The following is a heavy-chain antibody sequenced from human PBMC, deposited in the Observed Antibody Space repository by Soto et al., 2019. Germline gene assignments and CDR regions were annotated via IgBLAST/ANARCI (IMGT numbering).Heavy chain of an antibody. CDR1: GYTFTSYG. D-gene: IGHD6-19*01. V-gene: IGHV1-18*01. J-gene: IGHJ5*02. CDR2: ISAYNGNT. Sequence: QVQLVQSGAEVKKPGASVKVSCKASGYTFTSYGISWVRQAPGQGLEWMGWISAYNGNTNYAQKLQGRVTITTDTSTSTAYMELRSLRSDDTAVYYCARAIRGAVAGTHTVGWFDPWGQGTLVTVSS. CDR3: ARAIRGAVAGTHTVGWFDP.